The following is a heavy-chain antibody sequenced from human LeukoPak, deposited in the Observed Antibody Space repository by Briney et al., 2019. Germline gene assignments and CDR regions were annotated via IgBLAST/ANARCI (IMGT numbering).Heavy chain of an antibody. V-gene: IGHV3-23*01. CDR1: GFTFSSYA. CDR2: ISGSGGST. J-gene: IGHJ4*02. CDR3: ARLGYYDFWSGSQAPFDY. Sequence: GGSLRLSCAASGFTFSSYAMSWVRQAPGKGLEWVSAISGSGGSTYYADSVKGRFTISRDNSKNTLYLQMNSLRAEDTAVCYCARLGYYDFWSGSQAPFDYWGQGTLVTVSS. D-gene: IGHD3-3*01.